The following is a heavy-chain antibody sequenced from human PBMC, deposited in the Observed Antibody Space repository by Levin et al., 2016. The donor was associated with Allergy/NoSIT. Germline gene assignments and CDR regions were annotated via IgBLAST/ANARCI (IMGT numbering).Heavy chain of an antibody. CDR3: ASTRSYSSSWYPPYYYGMDV. D-gene: IGHD6-13*01. V-gene: IGHV4-39*01. CDR1: GGSISSSSYY. CDR2: IYYSGST. Sequence: GSLRLSCTVSGGSISSSSYYWGWIRQPPGKGLEWIGSIYYSGSTYYNPSLKSRVTISVDTSKNQFSLKLSSVTAADTAVYYCASTRSYSSSWYPPYYYGMDVWGQGTTVTVSS. J-gene: IGHJ6*02.